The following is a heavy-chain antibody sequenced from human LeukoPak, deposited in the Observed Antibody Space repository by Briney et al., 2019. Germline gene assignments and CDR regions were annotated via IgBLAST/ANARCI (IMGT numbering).Heavy chain of an antibody. CDR3: ARDRGYSGYDPEGFDY. CDR2: IYYSGST. V-gene: IGHV4-59*11. J-gene: IGHJ4*02. CDR1: GGSISSHY. Sequence: SETLSLTCTVSGGSISSHYWSWIRQPPGKGLEWIGYIYYSGSTNYNPSLRSRVTISVDTSKNQFSLKLSSVTAADTAVYYCARDRGYSGYDPEGFDYWGQGTLVTVSS. D-gene: IGHD5-12*01.